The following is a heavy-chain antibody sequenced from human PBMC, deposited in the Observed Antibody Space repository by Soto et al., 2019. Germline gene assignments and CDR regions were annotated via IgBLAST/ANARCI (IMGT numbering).Heavy chain of an antibody. J-gene: IGHJ5*02. D-gene: IGHD3-3*01. CDR2: IFHSGST. CDR1: GGSISTNNW. V-gene: IGHV4-4*02. Sequence: SETLSLTCTVSGGSISTNNWWTWVRQPPGKGLEWIGEIFHSGSTNHNPSLKSRVTISVDTSKNQISLKLRSVTAADTAVYYCARVLFGRGNWFDPWGQGTLVTVPQ. CDR3: ARVLFGRGNWFDP.